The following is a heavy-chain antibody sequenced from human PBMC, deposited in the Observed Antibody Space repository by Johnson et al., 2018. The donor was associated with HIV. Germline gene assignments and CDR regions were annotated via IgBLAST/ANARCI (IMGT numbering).Heavy chain of an antibody. CDR1: GFNFNIYG. CDR2: ILYDGSYK. D-gene: IGHD1-26*01. V-gene: IGHV3-30*02. Sequence: QMQLVESGGGVVQPGRSLRLSCAASGFNFNIYGMHWVRQAPVRGLEWVAFILYDGSYKNYVDSAKGRFTISRDNSKNTLYLQMNSLSAEDTAVYYCAKPLVGATRDDAFDVWGQGTMVTVSS. CDR3: AKPLVGATRDDAFDV. J-gene: IGHJ3*01.